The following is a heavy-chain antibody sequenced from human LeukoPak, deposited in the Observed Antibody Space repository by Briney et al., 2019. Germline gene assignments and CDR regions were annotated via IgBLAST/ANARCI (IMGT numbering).Heavy chain of an antibody. CDR3: ARGGAYSSSDFDY. Sequence: GGSLRLSCAASGFTFSSYAMSWVRQAPGRGLEWVSSTSSSSQYIYYADSVKGRFTISRDDAKNSVFLQVNSLRAEDSAVYYCARGGAYSSSDFDYWGQGTLVTVSS. CDR2: TSSSSQYI. D-gene: IGHD6-6*01. J-gene: IGHJ4*02. CDR1: GFTFSSYA. V-gene: IGHV3-21*01.